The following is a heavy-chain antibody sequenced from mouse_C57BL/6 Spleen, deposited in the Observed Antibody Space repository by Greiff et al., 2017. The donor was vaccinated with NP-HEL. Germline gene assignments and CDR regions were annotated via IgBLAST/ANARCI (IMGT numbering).Heavy chain of an antibody. Sequence: VQLQQPGAELVKPGASVKLSCKASGYTFTSYCMHWVKQRPGQGLEWIGMIHPNSGSTNYNEKFKGKATLTADKSSSTAYMVLRSQTSEDSAVYFCDRCGADVWGTGTTVTVSS. CDR2: IHPNSGST. CDR1: GYTFTSYC. CDR3: DRCGADV. V-gene: IGHV1-64*01. J-gene: IGHJ1*03.